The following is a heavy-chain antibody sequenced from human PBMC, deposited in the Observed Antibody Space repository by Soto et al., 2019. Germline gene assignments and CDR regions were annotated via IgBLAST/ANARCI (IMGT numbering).Heavy chain of an antibody. V-gene: IGHV1-69*06. J-gene: IGHJ4*02. Sequence: SVKVSCKASGGTFSSYAISWVRQAPGQGLEWMGGIIPIFGTANYAQKFQGRVTITADKSTSTAYMELSSLRSEDTAVYFCARVSNPYYSGDHDEYLDYWGQGTQVTVSS. D-gene: IGHD5-12*01. CDR2: IIPIFGTA. CDR1: GGTFSSYA. CDR3: ARVSNPYYSGDHDEYLDY.